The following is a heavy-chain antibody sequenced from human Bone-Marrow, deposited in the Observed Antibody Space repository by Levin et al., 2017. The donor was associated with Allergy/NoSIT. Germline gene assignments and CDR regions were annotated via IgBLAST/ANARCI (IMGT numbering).Heavy chain of an antibody. D-gene: IGHD2-15*01. J-gene: IGHJ5*02. V-gene: IGHV1-46*01. Sequence: LGESLKISCQASGYTFTSYYMHWVRQAPGQGLEWMGIINPSGGSTSYAQKFQGRVTMTRDTSTSTVYMELSSLRSEDTAVYYCARDQKGGYCSGGSCYWFDPWGQGTLVTVSS. CDR1: GYTFTSYY. CDR3: ARDQKGGYCSGGSCYWFDP. CDR2: INPSGGST.